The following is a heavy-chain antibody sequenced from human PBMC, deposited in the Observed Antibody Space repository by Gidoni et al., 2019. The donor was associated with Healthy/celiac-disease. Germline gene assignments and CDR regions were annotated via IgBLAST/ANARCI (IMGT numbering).Heavy chain of an antibody. V-gene: IGHV4-30-4*01. CDR3: AREKTYYVFWSGHGGGGGMDV. CDR2: IYYSGST. Sequence: WIGYIYYSGSTYYNPSLKSRVTISVDTSKNQFSLKLSSVTAADTAVYYCAREKTYYVFWSGHGGGGGMDVWGQGTTVTVSS. D-gene: IGHD3-3*01. J-gene: IGHJ6*01.